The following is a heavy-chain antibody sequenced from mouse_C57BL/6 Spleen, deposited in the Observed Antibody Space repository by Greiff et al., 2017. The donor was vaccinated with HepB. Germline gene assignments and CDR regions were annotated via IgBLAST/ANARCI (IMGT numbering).Heavy chain of an antibody. CDR2: IDPSDSYT. V-gene: IGHV1-59*01. CDR1: GYTFTSYW. CDR3: ARSTMVTTDGGDY. Sequence: VQLQQSGAELVRPGTSVKLSCKASGYTFTSYWMHWVKQRPGQGLEWIGVIDPSDSYTNYNQKFKGKATLTVDTSSSTAYMQLSSLTSEDSAVYYCARSTMVTTDGGDYWGQGTSVTVSS. J-gene: IGHJ4*01. D-gene: IGHD2-2*01.